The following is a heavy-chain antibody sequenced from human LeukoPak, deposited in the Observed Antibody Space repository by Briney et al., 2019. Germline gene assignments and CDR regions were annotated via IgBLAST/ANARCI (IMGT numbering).Heavy chain of an antibody. CDR2: IKQDGSEK. CDR3: ASHYDFWSGFHFDF. D-gene: IGHD3-3*01. CDR1: GFTFSSYW. J-gene: IGHJ4*02. V-gene: IGHV3-7*01. Sequence: GGSLRLSCAASGFTFSSYWMSWVGQAAGKGLEWVANIKQDGSEKYYVDSVKGGFTISRDNAKNSLYLQMNSLRAEDTAVYYCASHYDFWSGFHFDFWGQGTLVTVSS.